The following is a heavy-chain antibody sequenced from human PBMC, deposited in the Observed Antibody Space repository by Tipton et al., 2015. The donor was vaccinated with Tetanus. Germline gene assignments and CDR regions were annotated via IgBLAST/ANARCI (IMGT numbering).Heavy chain of an antibody. V-gene: IGHV4-31*02. CDR1: GGSVNSGRYY. CDR3: ARHGRAESDTTQHFDS. Sequence: LRLSCTVSGGSVNSGRYYWTWIRQHPGKGLEWIGYVYYSGSATYNPSLKRRVVISVDTSKDQFSLKMNSVTAADTAVYYCARHGRAESDTTQHFDSWGQGTLVTVSS. D-gene: IGHD1-26*01. J-gene: IGHJ4*02. CDR2: VYYSGSA.